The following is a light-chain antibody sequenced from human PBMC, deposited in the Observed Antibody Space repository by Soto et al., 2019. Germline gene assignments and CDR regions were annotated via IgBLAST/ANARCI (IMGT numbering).Light chain of an antibody. CDR2: GAS. CDR3: QQYTNWPLC. CDR1: QSVINN. Sequence: EIVMTQSPATLSVSPGERATLSCRATQSVINNLAWYQQKPGQAPRLLIYGASTRATGIPARFSGSGSGTEFTLTIGSLQSEDIAVYYCQQYTNWPLCFGGGTKVEIK. J-gene: IGKJ4*01. V-gene: IGKV3-15*01.